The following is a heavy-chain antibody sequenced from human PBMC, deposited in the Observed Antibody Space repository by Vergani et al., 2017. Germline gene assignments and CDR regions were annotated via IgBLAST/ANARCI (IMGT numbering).Heavy chain of an antibody. CDR2: ISGSGGST. CDR1: GFRVTTYY. Sequence: VELLESGGGLAQPGGSLRVSCSASGFRVTTYYMSWVRQAPGKGLEWVSAISGSGGSTYYADSVKGRFTISRDNSKNTLYLQMNSLRAEDTAVYYCAKSGVTGGYSYGSDYWGQGTLVTVSS. V-gene: IGHV3-23*01. D-gene: IGHD5-18*01. CDR3: AKSGVTGGYSYGSDY. J-gene: IGHJ4*02.